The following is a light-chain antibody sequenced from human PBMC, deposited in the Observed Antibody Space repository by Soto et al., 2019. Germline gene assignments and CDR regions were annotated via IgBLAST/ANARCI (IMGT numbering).Light chain of an antibody. CDR2: SNT. CDR1: NSNIGSNA. Sequence: QLVLTQPPSASGTPGQRVTISCSGSNSNIGSNAVNWYQQLPGTAPKLLIYSNTQRPSGVPDRFSGSKSGTSASLAISGVQSEDEADYYCATWDDSVNGPVFGGGTKLTVL. V-gene: IGLV1-44*01. CDR3: ATWDDSVNGPV. J-gene: IGLJ2*01.